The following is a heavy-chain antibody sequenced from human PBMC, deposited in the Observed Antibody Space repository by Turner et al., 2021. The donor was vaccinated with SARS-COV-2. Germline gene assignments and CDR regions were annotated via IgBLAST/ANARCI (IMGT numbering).Heavy chain of an antibody. J-gene: IGHJ6*02. D-gene: IGHD6-19*01. CDR2: FDPEDGET. CDR1: GYTLTELS. CDR3: AAGSAVAGTPQFYSYYYGMDV. V-gene: IGHV1-24*01. Sequence: QVQLVQSGAEVKKPGASVKVSCKVSGYTLTELSMHWVRQAPGKGLEWMGGFDPEDGETIYAQKFQGRVTITEDTSTDTAYMELSSLRSEDTAVYYCAAGSAVAGTPQFYSYYYGMDVWGQGTTVTFSS.